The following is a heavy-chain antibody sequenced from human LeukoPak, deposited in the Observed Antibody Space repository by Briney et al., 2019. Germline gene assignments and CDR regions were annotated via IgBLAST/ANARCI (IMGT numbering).Heavy chain of an antibody. CDR1: GFTFSSYG. J-gene: IGHJ4*02. V-gene: IGHV3-30*18. D-gene: IGHD2/OR15-2a*01. CDR2: ISYDGSNK. CDR3: AKEGLNRGSFDY. Sequence: HSGRSLRLSCAASGFTFSSYGMHWVRQAPGKGLEWVAVISYDGSNKYYADSVKGRFTISRDNSKNTLYLQMNSLRAEDTAVYYCAKEGLNRGSFDYWGQGTLVTVSS.